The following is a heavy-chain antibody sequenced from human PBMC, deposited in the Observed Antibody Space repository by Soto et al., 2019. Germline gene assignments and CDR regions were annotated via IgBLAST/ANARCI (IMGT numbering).Heavy chain of an antibody. Sequence: QVQLVESGGGVVQPGRSLRLSCAASGFTFSSYGMHWVRQAPGKGLEWVAVISYDGSNKYYADSVKGRFTISRDNSKNTLYLQMNSLRAEDTAVYYCAKGIYYYDSSGYFDYRGQGTLVTVSS. J-gene: IGHJ4*02. CDR3: AKGIYYYDSSGYFDY. CDR1: GFTFSSYG. CDR2: ISYDGSNK. V-gene: IGHV3-30*18. D-gene: IGHD3-22*01.